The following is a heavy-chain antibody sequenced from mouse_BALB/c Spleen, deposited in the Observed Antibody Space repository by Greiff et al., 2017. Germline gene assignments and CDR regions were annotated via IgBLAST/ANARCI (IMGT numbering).Heavy chain of an antibody. CDR2: IRNKANGYTT. CDR3: ARVGAYGPAWFAY. CDR1: GFTFTDYY. J-gene: IGHJ3*01. V-gene: IGHV7-3*02. D-gene: IGHD6-5*01. Sequence: EVQRVESGGGLVQPGGSLRLSCATSGFTFTDYYMSWVRQPPGKALEWLGFIRNKANGYTTEYSASVKGRFTISRDNSQSILYLQMNTLRAEDSATYYCARVGAYGPAWFAYWGQGTLVTVSA.